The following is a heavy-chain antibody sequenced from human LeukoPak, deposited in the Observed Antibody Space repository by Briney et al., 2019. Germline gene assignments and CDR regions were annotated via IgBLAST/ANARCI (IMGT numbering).Heavy chain of an antibody. CDR3: ARDYGDYRSPPSDFDY. CDR1: GYTFTGYY. J-gene: IGHJ4*02. D-gene: IGHD4-17*01. Sequence: ASVKVSCKASGYTFTGYYMHWVRQAPGQGLEWMGWINPNSGGTNHAQKFQGRVTMTRDTSISTAYMELSRLRSDDTAVYYCARDYGDYRSPPSDFDYWGQGTLVTVSS. V-gene: IGHV1-2*02. CDR2: INPNSGGT.